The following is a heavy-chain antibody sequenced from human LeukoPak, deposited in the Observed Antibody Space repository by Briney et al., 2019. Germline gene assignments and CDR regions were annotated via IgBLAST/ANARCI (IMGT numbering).Heavy chain of an antibody. CDR2: IYYSGST. V-gene: IGHV4-59*01. CDR1: GGSISSYY. Sequence: SETLSLTCTVSGGSISSYYWSWIRQPPGKGLEWIGCIYYSGSTNYNPSLKSRVTISVDTSKNQFSLKLSSVTAADTAVYYCARDLKPGPKPDTAMVSYYYYGMDVWGQGTTVTVSS. J-gene: IGHJ6*02. CDR3: ARDLKPGPKPDTAMVSYYYYGMDV. D-gene: IGHD5-18*01.